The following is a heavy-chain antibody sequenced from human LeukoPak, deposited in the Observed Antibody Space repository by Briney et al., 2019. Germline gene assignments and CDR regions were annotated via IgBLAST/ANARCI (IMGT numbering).Heavy chain of an antibody. V-gene: IGHV1-46*01. J-gene: IGHJ6*02. CDR3: AGDYFPPYYYDSSVCHYYYGMDV. CDR1: AYTFTSYY. D-gene: IGHD3-22*01. Sequence: ASVKVSFKASAYTFTSYYMYWVRQAPGQGLEWMGITNISGGGTSYTQKFQSRVTMTGDTSTTTVYMELSRLRSEDTAVYYCAGDYFPPYYYDSSVCHYYYGMDVWGQGTTVTVSS. CDR2: TNISGGGT.